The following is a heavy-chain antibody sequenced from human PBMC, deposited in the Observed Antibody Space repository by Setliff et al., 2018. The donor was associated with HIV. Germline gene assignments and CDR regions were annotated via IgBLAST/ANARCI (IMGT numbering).Heavy chain of an antibody. D-gene: IGHD6-19*01. Sequence: NPSETLSLTCTVSGGSISSTSYYWAWIRQSPGKGLEWIGNVYHSGGTDYNPSLRSRVTISVDTSTNQFSLNLASVAAADTAVYYCTRRFEKWLAFDYWGQGTLVTVSS. CDR2: VYHSGGT. V-gene: IGHV4-39*01. CDR1: GGSISSTSYY. CDR3: TRRFEKWLAFDY. J-gene: IGHJ4*02.